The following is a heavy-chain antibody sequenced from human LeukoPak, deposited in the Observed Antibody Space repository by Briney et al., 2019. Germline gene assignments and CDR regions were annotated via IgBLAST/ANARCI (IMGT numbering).Heavy chain of an antibody. J-gene: IGHJ5*02. CDR3: ARGQGGSSSRQNWSDP. D-gene: IGHD6-6*01. CDR2: INHSGST. CDR1: GGSFSGYY. Sequence: SETLSLTCAVYGGSFSGYYWSWIRQPPGKGLEWIGEINHSGSTNYNPSLKSRVTISVDTSKNQFSLKLSSVTAADTAVYYCARGQGGSSSRQNWSDPWGQGTLVTVSS. V-gene: IGHV4-34*01.